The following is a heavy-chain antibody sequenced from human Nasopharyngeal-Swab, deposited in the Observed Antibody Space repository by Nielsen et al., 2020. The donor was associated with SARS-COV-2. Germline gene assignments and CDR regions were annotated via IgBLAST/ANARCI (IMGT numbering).Heavy chain of an antibody. V-gene: IGHV3-30-3*01. CDR1: GFTFSSYA. Sequence: GESLKISCAASGFTFSSYAMHWVRQAPGKGLEWVAVISYDGSNKYYADSVKGRFTISRDNSKNTLYLQMNSLRAEDTAVYYCAKDPTWGGSSLDYWGQGTLVTVSS. CDR2: ISYDGSNK. D-gene: IGHD3-10*01. J-gene: IGHJ4*02. CDR3: AKDPTWGGSSLDY.